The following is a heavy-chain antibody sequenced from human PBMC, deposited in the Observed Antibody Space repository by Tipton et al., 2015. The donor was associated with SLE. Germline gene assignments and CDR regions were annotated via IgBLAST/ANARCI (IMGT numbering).Heavy chain of an antibody. J-gene: IGHJ4*02. V-gene: IGHV3-11*01. CDR1: GFTFTDYY. Sequence: GSLRLSCAASGFTFTDYYMNWIRQAPGEGLEWISYISSSGYTIYYADSVKGRVTISRDNSKNTLYLQMNSLRAEDTAVYYCASSSGWSNGYWGQGTLVTVSS. D-gene: IGHD6-19*01. CDR3: ASSSGWSNGY. CDR2: ISSSGYTI.